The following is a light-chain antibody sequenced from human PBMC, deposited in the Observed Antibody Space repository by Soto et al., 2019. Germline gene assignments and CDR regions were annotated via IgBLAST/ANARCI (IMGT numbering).Light chain of an antibody. V-gene: IGKV1-39*01. CDR3: QQRDASPRT. CDR1: QSISRY. Sequence: DVQMTQSPSSLSASVGDRVTITCRPSQSISRYLNWYQQKPGKAPKLLIYASSSLHSGVPSRFSGSGSGTDFTRTISSLQPEDFATYYCQQRDASPRTFGQGTKVEIK. J-gene: IGKJ1*01. CDR2: ASS.